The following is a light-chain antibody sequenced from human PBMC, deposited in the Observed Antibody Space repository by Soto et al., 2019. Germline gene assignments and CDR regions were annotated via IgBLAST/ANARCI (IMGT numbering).Light chain of an antibody. V-gene: IGKV3-15*01. J-gene: IGKJ2*01. CDR2: GAA. Sequence: ETVVTQSPATLSVSPGARATLSCRASQSISSNLAWYQQKPGQAPRLLIYGAATRATGIPARFSGSGSGTDFTLTISSLQSEDFAIYYCQQSNNWPYTFGQGTKLEIK. CDR1: QSISSN. CDR3: QQSNNWPYT.